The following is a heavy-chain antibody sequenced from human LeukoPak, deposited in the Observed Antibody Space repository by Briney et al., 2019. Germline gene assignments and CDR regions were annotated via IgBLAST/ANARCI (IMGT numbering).Heavy chain of an antibody. CDR3: ARRPDIVVVPAALGWFDP. V-gene: IGHV4-59*08. Sequence: SETLSLTCTVSGGSISSYYWSWIRQPPGKGLEWIGYIYYSGSTNYNPSLKSRVTISVDTSKNQFSLKLSSVTAADTAVYYCARRPDIVVVPAALGWFDPWGQGTLVTVSS. CDR1: GGSISSYY. CDR2: IYYSGST. D-gene: IGHD2-2*01. J-gene: IGHJ5*02.